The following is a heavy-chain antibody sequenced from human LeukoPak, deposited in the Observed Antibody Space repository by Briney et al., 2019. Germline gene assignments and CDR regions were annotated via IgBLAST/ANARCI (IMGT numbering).Heavy chain of an antibody. V-gene: IGHV3-23*01. CDR3: AIMHGYYDGSGYWVQ. CDR2: ITPNADRA. J-gene: IGHJ1*01. Sequence: GGSLRHSCAASGFTFGSYGMSWVREAPGKGLEWVSFITPNADRASYADSVKGRFTISRDNPRNTLYMQMNSLRDEDTAVYYCAIMHGYYDGSGYWVQWGQGTLVTVSS. CDR1: GFTFGSYG. D-gene: IGHD3-22*01.